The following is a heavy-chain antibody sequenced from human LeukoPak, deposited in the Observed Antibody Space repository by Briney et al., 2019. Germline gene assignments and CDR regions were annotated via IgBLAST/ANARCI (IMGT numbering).Heavy chain of an antibody. D-gene: IGHD1-14*01. V-gene: IGHV4-59*08. J-gene: IGHJ4*02. Sequence: SETLSLTCTVSGGSISSYYWSWIRQPPGKGLEWIGYIYYSGSTNYNPSLKSRVTISVDTSKNQFSLKLSSVTAADTAVYYCARSREPGAWPYYFDYWGQGTLVTVSS. CDR3: ARSREPGAWPYYFDY. CDR1: GGSISSYY. CDR2: IYYSGST.